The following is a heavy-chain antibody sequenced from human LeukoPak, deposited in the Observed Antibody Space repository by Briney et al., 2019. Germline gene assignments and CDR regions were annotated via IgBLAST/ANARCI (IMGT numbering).Heavy chain of an antibody. CDR2: IYYSGST. D-gene: IGHD2-2*02. CDR1: GGSISSSSYY. Sequence: SETPSLTCTVSGGSISSSSYYWGWIRQPPGKGLEWIGSIYYSGSTYYNPSLKSRVTISLDTSKNQFSLKLSSVTAADTAVYYCARENTVVPAAISYFDYWGQGTLVTVSS. CDR3: ARENTVVPAAISYFDY. V-gene: IGHV4-39*07. J-gene: IGHJ4*02.